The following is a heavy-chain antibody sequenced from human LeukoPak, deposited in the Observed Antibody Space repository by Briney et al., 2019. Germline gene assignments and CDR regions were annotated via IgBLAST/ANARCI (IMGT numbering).Heavy chain of an antibody. CDR2: IYSGGTT. Sequence: GGSLRLSCAASGFSVSSNFMSWVRQAPGKGREWVSVIYSGGTTYYADSVKGRFTISRDNSKNTLSLQMNSLRAEDTAVYYCARDGYGNNYMDVWGKGTTVTVSS. J-gene: IGHJ6*03. D-gene: IGHD1/OR15-1a*01. V-gene: IGHV3-53*01. CDR3: ARDGYGNNYMDV. CDR1: GFSVSSNF.